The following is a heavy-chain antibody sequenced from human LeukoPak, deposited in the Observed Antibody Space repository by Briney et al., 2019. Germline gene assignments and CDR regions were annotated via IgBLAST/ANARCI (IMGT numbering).Heavy chain of an antibody. CDR2: IYYSGST. Sequence: SETLSLTCTVSGGSISSSSYYWGWIRQPPGKGLEWIGSIYYSGSTYYNPSLKSRVTISVDTSKNQFSLKLSSVTAADTAVYYCARRYKYCSGGSCYLNAFDIWGQGTMVTVSS. V-gene: IGHV4-39*07. CDR1: GGSISSSSYY. CDR3: ARRYKYCSGGSCYLNAFDI. J-gene: IGHJ3*02. D-gene: IGHD2-15*01.